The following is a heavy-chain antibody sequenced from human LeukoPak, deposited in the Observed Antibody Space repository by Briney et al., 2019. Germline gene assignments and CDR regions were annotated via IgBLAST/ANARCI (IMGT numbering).Heavy chain of an antibody. CDR3: ARVAGYCSSTSCYGFFFDY. D-gene: IGHD2-2*01. V-gene: IGHV1-18*01. CDR1: GYTFTSYG. CDR2: ISAYNGNT. J-gene: IGHJ4*02. Sequence: GASVKVSCKASGYTFTSYGISWVRQAPGQGLEWMGWISAYNGNTNYAQKLQGRVTMTTDTSTSTAYMELRSLRSDDTAVYYRARVAGYCSSTSCYGFFFDYWGQGTLVTVSS.